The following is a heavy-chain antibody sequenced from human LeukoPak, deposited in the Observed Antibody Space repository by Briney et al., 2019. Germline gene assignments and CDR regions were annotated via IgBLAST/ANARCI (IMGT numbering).Heavy chain of an antibody. J-gene: IGHJ4*02. CDR3: ASGAEDDILTGYYPPFDY. Sequence: ASVKVSCKASGYTFTSYDINWVRQATGQGLEWMGWMNPNSGNTGYAQKFQGRVTMTRNTSISTAYMELSSPRSDDTAVYYCASGAEDDILTGYYPPFDYWGQGTLVTVSS. CDR2: MNPNSGNT. D-gene: IGHD3-9*01. V-gene: IGHV1-8*01. CDR1: GYTFTSYD.